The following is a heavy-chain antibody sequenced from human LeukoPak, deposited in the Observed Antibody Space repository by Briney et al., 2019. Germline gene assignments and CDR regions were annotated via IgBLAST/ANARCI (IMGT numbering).Heavy chain of an antibody. V-gene: IGHV4-59*01. CDR3: AGRSRSGWYYDY. Sequence: MASETLSLTCTVSGDSISGYYWSWIRQPPGKGLGWIGYIYYSGSTNYNPSLKSRVTISVDTSKNQFSLKLSTVTAADTAVYFCAGRSRSGWYYDYWGQGTLVTVSS. CDR2: IYYSGST. J-gene: IGHJ4*02. CDR1: GDSISGYY. D-gene: IGHD6-19*01.